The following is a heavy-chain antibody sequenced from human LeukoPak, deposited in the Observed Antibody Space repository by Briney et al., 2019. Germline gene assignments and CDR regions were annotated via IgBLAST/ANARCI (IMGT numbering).Heavy chain of an antibody. J-gene: IGHJ3*02. Sequence: PGGSLRLSCAASGFGFSTHSMNWVRQAPGKGLEWVSSITRSASYIYYGDSVKGRFTISRDNAKNSLFLQMNSLRVEDSAVYYCAKAPRGGVNDAFDIWGQGTMVTVSS. CDR3: AKAPRGGVNDAFDI. CDR2: ITRSASYI. D-gene: IGHD3-16*01. V-gene: IGHV3-21*01. CDR1: GFGFSTHS.